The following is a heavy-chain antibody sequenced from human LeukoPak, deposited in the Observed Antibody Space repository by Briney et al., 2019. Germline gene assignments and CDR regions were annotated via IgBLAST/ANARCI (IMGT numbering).Heavy chain of an antibody. CDR1: GGSISSGGYS. CDR3: ARGSVVNPNWFDP. J-gene: IGHJ5*02. D-gene: IGHD2-21*01. CDR2: IYHSGST. V-gene: IGHV4-30-2*01. Sequence: SQTLPLTCAVSGGSISSGGYSWSWIRQPPGKGLEWIGYIYHSGSTYYNPSLKSRVTISVDRSKNQFSLKLSSVTAADTAVYYCARGSVVNPNWFDPWGQGTLVTVSS.